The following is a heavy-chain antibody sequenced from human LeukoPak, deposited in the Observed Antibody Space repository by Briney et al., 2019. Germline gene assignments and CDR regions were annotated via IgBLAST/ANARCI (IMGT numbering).Heavy chain of an antibody. CDR2: INHSGST. J-gene: IGHJ4*02. V-gene: IGHV4-34*01. CDR3: ARHARRIAARPRYFDY. Sequence: SETLSLTCAVYGGSFSGYYWSWIRQPPGKGLEWIGEINHSGSTNYNPSHKSRVTISVDTSKNQFSLKLSSVTAADTAVYYCARHARRIAARPRYFDYWGQGTLVTVSS. CDR1: GGSFSGYY. D-gene: IGHD6-6*01.